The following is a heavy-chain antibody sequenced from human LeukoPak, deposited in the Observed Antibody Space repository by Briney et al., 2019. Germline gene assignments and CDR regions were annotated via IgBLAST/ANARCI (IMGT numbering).Heavy chain of an antibody. CDR3: ARVMRYTAMVTKAGFDY. J-gene: IGHJ4*02. V-gene: IGHV4-59*01. D-gene: IGHD5-18*01. CDR2: IYYSGST. Sequence: PSETLSLTCTVSGGSISSYYWSWIRQPPGKGLEWIGYIYYSGSTNYNPSLKSRVTISVDTSKSQFSLKLSSVTAADTAVYYCARVMRYTAMVTKAGFDYWGQGTLVTVSS. CDR1: GGSISSYY.